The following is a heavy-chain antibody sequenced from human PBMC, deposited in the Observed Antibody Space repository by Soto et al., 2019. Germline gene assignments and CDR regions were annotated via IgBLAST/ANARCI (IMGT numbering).Heavy chain of an antibody. CDR1: GGTFSSYA. J-gene: IGHJ6*02. Sequence: QVQLVQSGAEVKKPGSSVKVSCKASGGTFSSYAISWVRQAPGQGLEWMRGIIPIFGTANYAQKFQGRVTITADEXTXXAYMELSSLRSEDTAVYYCAAGATVTTNYYYGMDVWGQGTTVTVSS. CDR3: AAGATVTTNYYYGMDV. D-gene: IGHD4-17*01. CDR2: IIPIFGTA. V-gene: IGHV1-69*12.